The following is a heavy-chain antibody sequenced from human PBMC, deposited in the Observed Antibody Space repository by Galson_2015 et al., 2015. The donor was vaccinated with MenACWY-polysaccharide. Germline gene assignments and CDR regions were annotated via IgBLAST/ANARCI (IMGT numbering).Heavy chain of an antibody. CDR2: ISYDGSNK. D-gene: IGHD1/OR15-1a*01. CDR3: ATGYSGTTVSSPPFDY. V-gene: IGHV3-30-3*01. J-gene: IGHJ4*02. CDR1: GFSFSSNA. Sequence: SLRLSCAASGFSFSSNAMHWVRQAPGKGPEWVAVISYDGSNKYYADSVKGRFTISRNNSKKTVDLQVNSLRSEDTAVYYCATGYSGTTVSSPPFDYWGQGTQVTVSS.